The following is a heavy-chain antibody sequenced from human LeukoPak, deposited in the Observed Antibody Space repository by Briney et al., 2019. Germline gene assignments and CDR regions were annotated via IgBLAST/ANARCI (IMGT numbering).Heavy chain of an antibody. CDR2: IKEDGSEK. CDR3: ARPRRQWLLLDAFDL. Sequence: PGGSLRLSCAASGFRFSSYWMNWVRQAPGKGLEWVAYIKEDGSEKYYLSSVRGRFTISRGNAKNSLYLQMSGLRVEDTAVYFCARPRRQWLLLDAFDLWGQGTMVTVSS. J-gene: IGHJ3*01. CDR1: GFRFSSYW. V-gene: IGHV3-7*01. D-gene: IGHD6-19*01.